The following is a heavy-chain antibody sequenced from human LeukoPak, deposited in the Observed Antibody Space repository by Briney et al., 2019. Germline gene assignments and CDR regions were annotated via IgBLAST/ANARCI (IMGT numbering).Heavy chain of an antibody. D-gene: IGHD3-3*01. CDR1: GGTISSYY. J-gene: IGHJ5*02. CDR2: IYYSGST. CDR3: ARSTIFGRFWFDP. V-gene: IGHV4-59*01. Sequence: PSETLSLTCTVSGGTISSYYWSWIRQPPGKGLEWIGDIYYSGSTNYNPSLKSRVTISVDTSKNQFSLKLSSVTAADTAVYYCARSTIFGRFWFDPWGQGTLVTVSS.